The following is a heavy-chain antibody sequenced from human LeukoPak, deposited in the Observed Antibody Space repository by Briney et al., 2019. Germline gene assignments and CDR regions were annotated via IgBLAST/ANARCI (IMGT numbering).Heavy chain of an antibody. D-gene: IGHD3-10*01. J-gene: IGHJ4*02. CDR3: ARDLDYYGSGSFYRQNDY. CDR1: GYTFTGYY. V-gene: IGHV1-2*02. Sequence: ASVKVSCKASGYTFTGYYMHWVRQAPGQGLDWMGWINPNSGGTNYAQKFQGRVTMTRDTSISTAYMGLSRLRSDDTAVYYCARDLDYYGSGSFYRQNDYWGQGTLVTVSS. CDR2: INPNSGGT.